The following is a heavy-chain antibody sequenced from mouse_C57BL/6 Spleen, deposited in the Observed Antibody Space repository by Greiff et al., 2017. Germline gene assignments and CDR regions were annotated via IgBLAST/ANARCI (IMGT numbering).Heavy chain of an antibody. Sequence: VQLQQSEAELMKPGASVKISCKASGYTFTGYWIEWVKQRPGHGLEWIGEILPGSGSTNYNEKFKGKATFTADTSSNTAYMQLSSLPTEDSATEYYARATLYHCMDYWGQGTSVTVSS. D-gene: IGHD2-1*01. V-gene: IGHV1-9*01. CDR1: GYTFTGYW. CDR2: ILPGSGST. CDR3: ARATLYHCMDY. J-gene: IGHJ4*01.